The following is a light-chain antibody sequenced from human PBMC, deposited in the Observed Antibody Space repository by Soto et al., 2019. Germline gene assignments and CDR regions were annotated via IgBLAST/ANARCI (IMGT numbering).Light chain of an antibody. CDR3: LLSYNGPYV. V-gene: IGLV7-46*01. CDR2: DTT. CDR1: TGAVTNGHY. Sequence: QSVVTHEPSLTLYPGGTVTLTCGSSTGAVTNGHYPYWFQQKPGQAPRTLIYDTTNRHSWTPARFSGSLLGGKAALTLSGAQPEDEAEYYCLLSYNGPYVFGTGTKVTVL. J-gene: IGLJ1*01.